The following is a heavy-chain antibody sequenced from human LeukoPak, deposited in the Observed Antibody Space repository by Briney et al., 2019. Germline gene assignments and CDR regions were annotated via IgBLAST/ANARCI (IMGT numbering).Heavy chain of an antibody. D-gene: IGHD5-24*01. CDR3: ARGAIRRDGYNYNY. CDR2: IYYSGST. J-gene: IGHJ4*02. CDR1: GGSMSPYH. V-gene: IGHV4-59*12. Sequence: SETLSHTCTVSGGSMSPYHWGWIRQPPGKGLEWTGYIYYSGSTNYNPSLNSRVTISVDTSKNQFSLKLSSVTAADTAVYYCARGAIRRDGYNYNYWGQGTLVTVSS.